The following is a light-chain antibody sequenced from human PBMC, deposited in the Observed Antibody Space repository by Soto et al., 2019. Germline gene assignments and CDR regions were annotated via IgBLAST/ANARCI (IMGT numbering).Light chain of an antibody. CDR1: QTVSSNY. CDR3: QHYGSSPPT. CDR2: GAT. J-gene: IGKJ4*01. Sequence: EIVLTQSPGTLSVPLGETATLSCRASQTVSSNYVAWYQQKPGQAPRLLIYGATYSATGVPDNFSGRRSGTAFTLHIFILEPEDTAIYSCQHYGSSPPTVGGGTKVEIK. V-gene: IGKV3-20*01.